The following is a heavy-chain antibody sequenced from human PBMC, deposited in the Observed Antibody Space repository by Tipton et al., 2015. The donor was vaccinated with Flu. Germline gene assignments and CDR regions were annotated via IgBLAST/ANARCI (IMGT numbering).Heavy chain of an antibody. V-gene: IGHV4-4*07. J-gene: IGHJ4*02. CDR1: GGSMSSFY. CDR2: MYVSGST. D-gene: IGHD3-10*01. CDR3: ARGSGSGTDVTFYF. Sequence: TLSLTCTVSGGSMSSFYWTWIRQPAGKGLERIGRMYVSGSTKYNPFLKSRVTMSVDTSKNQFSLKLSSVTAADTAVYYCARGSGSGTDVTFYFWGQGTLVTVSS.